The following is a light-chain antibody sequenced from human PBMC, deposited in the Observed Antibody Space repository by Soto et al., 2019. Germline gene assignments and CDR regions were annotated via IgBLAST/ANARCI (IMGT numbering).Light chain of an antibody. CDR2: DVS. CDR3: CSYGGSYTWV. Sequence: QSALTQPRSVSGSPGQSVTISYTGTSGDVGGYNFVSWYQQHPGKVPTLVIFDVSHRPSGVPDRFSGSKSGNTASLTISGLQAEDEADYYCCSYGGSYTWVFGGGTKLTVL. V-gene: IGLV2-11*01. CDR1: SGDVGGYNF. J-gene: IGLJ2*01.